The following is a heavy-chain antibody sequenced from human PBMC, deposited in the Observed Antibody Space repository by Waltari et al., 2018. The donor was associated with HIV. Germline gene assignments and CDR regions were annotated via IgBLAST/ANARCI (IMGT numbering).Heavy chain of an antibody. V-gene: IGHV3-33*01. CDR3: ARDRSSSWYGKDYYYFGMDV. D-gene: IGHD6-13*01. CDR1: GFTFSRYG. Sequence: QVQVVQSGGGVVQPGRSLRLSCAGAGFTFSRYGMHWVRQAPGKGVEWVELIGYDGSNKYYADSVKGRFAISRDNSKNTVYLQMNSLRAEDTAVYYCARDRSSSWYGKDYYYFGMDVWGQGTTVTVSS. CDR2: IGYDGSNK. J-gene: IGHJ6*02.